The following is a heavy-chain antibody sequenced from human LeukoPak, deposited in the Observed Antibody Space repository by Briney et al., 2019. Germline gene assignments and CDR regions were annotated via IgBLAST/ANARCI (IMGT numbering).Heavy chain of an antibody. D-gene: IGHD6-13*01. Sequence: PGGSLRLSCAASGFTFSSYAMHWVRQAPGKGLEYVSAISSNGGSTYYANSVKGRFTISRDNSKNTLYLQMNSLRAEDTAVYYCAKRLAAAGSYYQYYYMDVWGKGTTVTISS. J-gene: IGHJ6*03. CDR2: ISSNGGST. CDR3: AKRLAAAGSYYQYYYMDV. CDR1: GFTFSSYA. V-gene: IGHV3-64*01.